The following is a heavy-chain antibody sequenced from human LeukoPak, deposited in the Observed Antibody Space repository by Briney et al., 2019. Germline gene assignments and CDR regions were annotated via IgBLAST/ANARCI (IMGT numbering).Heavy chain of an antibody. D-gene: IGHD1-1*01. CDR2: IYHSGST. V-gene: IGHV4-4*02. CDR1: GGSISSGNW. J-gene: IGHJ4*02. Sequence: SETLSLTCAVSGGSISSGNWWTWVRQPPGKGLDWIGEIYHSGSTNYNPSLESRVTISVDKSKNQFSLKLTSVTAADTAVYFCARIGNYYFDYWGQGTLVTVSS. CDR3: ARIGNYYFDY.